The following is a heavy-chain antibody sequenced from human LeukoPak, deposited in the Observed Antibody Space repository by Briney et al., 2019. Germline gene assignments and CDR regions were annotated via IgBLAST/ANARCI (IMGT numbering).Heavy chain of an antibody. D-gene: IGHD5-18*01. CDR1: GYTFTSYA. J-gene: IGHJ4*02. Sequence: ASVKVSCKASGYTFTSYAMNWVRQAPGQGLEWMGWINTNTGNPTYAQGFTGRFVFSLDSSVSTAYLQISSLKAEDTAVYYCARHSGDTAMVIPSEDYWGQGTLVTVSS. V-gene: IGHV7-4-1*02. CDR3: ARHSGDTAMVIPSEDY. CDR2: INTNTGNP.